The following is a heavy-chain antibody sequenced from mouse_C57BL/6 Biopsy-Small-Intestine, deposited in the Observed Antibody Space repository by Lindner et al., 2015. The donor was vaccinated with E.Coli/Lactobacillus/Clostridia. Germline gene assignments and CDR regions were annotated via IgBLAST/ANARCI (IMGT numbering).Heavy chain of an antibody. CDR2: VLPLFGSA. CDR1: GGTFNNYD. Sequence: SVKVSCKASGGTFNNYDINWVRQAPGQGLEWMGGVLPLFGSANYPQKFQGRVTITADKSTSTVYMELSSLRSEDTAVYYCAIRGTNGLDVWGQGTTITVSS. V-gene: IGHV1-75*01. D-gene: IGHD2-2*01. J-gene: IGHJ1*01. CDR3: AIRGTNGLDV.